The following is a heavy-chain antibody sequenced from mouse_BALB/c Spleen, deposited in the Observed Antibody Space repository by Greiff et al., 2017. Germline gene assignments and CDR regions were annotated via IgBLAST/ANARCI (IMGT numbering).Heavy chain of an antibody. V-gene: IGHV5-6-2*01. CDR1: GFTFSSYY. J-gene: IGHJ3*01. D-gene: IGHD4-1*01. CDR2: INSNGGST. Sequence: EVKLMESGGGLVKLGGSLKLSCAASGFTFSSYYMSWVRQTPEKRLELVAAINSNGGSTYYPDTVKGRFTISRDNAKNTLYLQMSSLKSEDTALYYCARHHNWDWFAYWGQGTLVTVSA. CDR3: ARHHNWDWFAY.